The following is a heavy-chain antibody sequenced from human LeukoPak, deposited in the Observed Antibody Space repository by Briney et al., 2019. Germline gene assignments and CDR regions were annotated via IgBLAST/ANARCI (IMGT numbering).Heavy chain of an antibody. CDR3: ARVGSSGWYDLYFDY. CDR2: IYHSGST. J-gene: IGHJ4*02. D-gene: IGHD6-19*01. CDR1: GGSISSGGYY. Sequence: SETLSLTCTVSGGSISSGGYYWSWIRQPPGKGLEWIGYIYHSGSTYYNPSLKSRVTISVDRSKNQFSLKLSSVTAADTAVYYCARVGSSGWYDLYFDYWGQGTLVTVSS. V-gene: IGHV4-30-2*01.